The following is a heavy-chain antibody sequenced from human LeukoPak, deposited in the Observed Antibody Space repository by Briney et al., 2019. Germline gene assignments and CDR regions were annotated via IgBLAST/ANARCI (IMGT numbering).Heavy chain of an antibody. Sequence: GGSLRLSFAASGFTFRNYAMSWVRQAPGRGLEWVSAITGSGDRSYYVDSVKGRFTISRDNSKSTVYLQMNSLRAEETALYYCAEAYWGTRSCPSVDYWGQGTLVTVSS. D-gene: IGHD2-21*01. CDR3: AEAYWGTRSCPSVDY. CDR2: ITGSGDRS. J-gene: IGHJ4*02. V-gene: IGHV3-23*01. CDR1: GFTFRNYA.